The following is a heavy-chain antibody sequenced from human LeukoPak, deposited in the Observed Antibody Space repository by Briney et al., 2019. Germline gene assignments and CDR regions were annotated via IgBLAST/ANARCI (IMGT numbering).Heavy chain of an antibody. CDR3: ARATRWQQLVYFDY. CDR1: GFTVSSNY. J-gene: IGHJ4*02. Sequence: GGSLRLSCAASGFTVSSNYMSWVRQAPGKGLEWVSVIYSGGSTYYADSVKGRFTISRDNSKNTLYLQMNSLRAEDTAVYYCARATRWQQLVYFDYWGQGTLVTVSS. V-gene: IGHV3-53*01. CDR2: IYSGGST. D-gene: IGHD6-13*01.